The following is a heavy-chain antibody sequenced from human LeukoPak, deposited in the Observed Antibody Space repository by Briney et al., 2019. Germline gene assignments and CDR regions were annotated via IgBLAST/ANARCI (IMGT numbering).Heavy chain of an antibody. D-gene: IGHD4-17*01. V-gene: IGHV4-39*01. CDR1: GGSISSSSYY. J-gene: IGHJ4*02. CDR3: ARHTQDYGDLDYFDY. Sequence: PSETLSLTCTVSGGSISSSSYYWGWIRQPPGKGLEWIGSIYYSGSTYYNPSLKSRVTISVDTSKNQFSLKLSSVTAADTAVYYCARHTQDYGDLDYFDYWGQGTLATVSS. CDR2: IYYSGST.